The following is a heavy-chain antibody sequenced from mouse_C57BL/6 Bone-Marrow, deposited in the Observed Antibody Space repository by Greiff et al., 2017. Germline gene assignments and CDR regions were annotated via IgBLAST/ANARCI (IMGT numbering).Heavy chain of an antibody. V-gene: IGHV1-52*01. J-gene: IGHJ3*01. CDR3: ARDYGDPRGCAY. Sequence: QVQLQQPGAELVRPGSSVKLSCKASGYTFTSYWMHWVKQRPIQGLEWIGNIDPSDSETHYNQKFKDKATLTVDKSSSTAYMQLSSLTSEDSAVYDCARDYGDPRGCAYWGQGTLVTVSA. CDR1: GYTFTSYW. D-gene: IGHD2-4*01. CDR2: IDPSDSET.